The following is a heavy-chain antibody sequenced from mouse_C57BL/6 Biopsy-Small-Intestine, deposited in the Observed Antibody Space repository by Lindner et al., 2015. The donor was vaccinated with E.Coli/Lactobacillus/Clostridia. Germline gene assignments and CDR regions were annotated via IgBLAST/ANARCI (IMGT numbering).Heavy chain of an antibody. CDR3: TTRTYDYAWFAY. D-gene: IGHD2-4*01. J-gene: IGHJ3*01. CDR1: GFNIKDDY. Sequence: VQLQESGAELVRPGASVKLSCTASGFNIKDDYMHWVKQRPEQGLEWIGWIDPENGDTEYASKFQGKATMTSDTSSNTAYPQLSSLTSEDTAVYYCTTRTYDYAWFAYWGQGTLVTVSA. CDR2: IDPENGDT. V-gene: IGHV14-4*01.